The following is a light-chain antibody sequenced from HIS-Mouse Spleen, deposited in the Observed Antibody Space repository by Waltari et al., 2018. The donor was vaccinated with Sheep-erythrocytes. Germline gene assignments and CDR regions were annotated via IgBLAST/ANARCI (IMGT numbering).Light chain of an antibody. CDR2: QDS. CDR1: KLGDKY. CDR3: QAWDSSSWV. Sequence: SYELTQPPSVSVSPGQTASITCSGDKLGDKYACWYQQKPGQSPVLVIYQDSKRPSGLPARFSGSHSGNTATLTISGTQAMDEADYCCQAWDSSSWVFGGGTKLTVL. V-gene: IGLV3-1*01. J-gene: IGLJ3*02.